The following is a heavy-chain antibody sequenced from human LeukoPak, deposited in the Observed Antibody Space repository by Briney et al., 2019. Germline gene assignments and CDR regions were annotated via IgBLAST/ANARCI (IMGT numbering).Heavy chain of an antibody. CDR2: ISAYNGNT. V-gene: IGHV1-18*01. D-gene: IGHD5-24*01. J-gene: IGHJ6*02. CDR1: GYTFTSYG. CDR3: ARDQEMGYYYGMDV. Sequence: VASVKVSCKASGYTFTSYGISWVRQAPGQGLEWMGWISAYNGNTNYAQKLQGRVTMTTDTSTSTAYMELRSLRSDDTAVYYYARDQEMGYYYGMDVWGQGTTVTVSS.